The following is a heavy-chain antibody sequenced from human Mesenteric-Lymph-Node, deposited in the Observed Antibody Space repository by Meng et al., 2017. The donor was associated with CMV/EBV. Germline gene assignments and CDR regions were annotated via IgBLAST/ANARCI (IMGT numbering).Heavy chain of an antibody. CDR2: ISAYNGNT. Sequence: CKASGYTFTSYGISWVRQAPGQGLEWMGWISAYNGNTNYAQKPQGRVTMTTDTSTSTAYMELRSLRSDDTAVYYCAREKSYGDYVHYWGQGTLVTVSS. J-gene: IGHJ4*02. CDR3: AREKSYGDYVHY. CDR1: GYTFTSYG. V-gene: IGHV1-18*01. D-gene: IGHD4-17*01.